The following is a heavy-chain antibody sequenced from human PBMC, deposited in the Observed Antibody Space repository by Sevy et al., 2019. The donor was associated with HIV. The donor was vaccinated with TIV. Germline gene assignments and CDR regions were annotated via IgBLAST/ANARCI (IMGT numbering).Heavy chain of an antibody. Sequence: GGSLGLSVAVSGFSFDSYVMTGVRQAPGKGLKWVSGIGGRGSGTYYADSMKGRFIISRDNSKNTLDLQRNRLRSEDNATYYWWKGGGGHYDPDEIGYYFYYYNMDVWGKGTTVTVSS. CDR3: WKGGGGHYDPDEIGYYFYYYNMDV. D-gene: IGHD3-22*01. J-gene: IGHJ6*03. CDR2: IGGRGSGT. V-gene: IGHV3-23*01. CDR1: GFSFDSYV.